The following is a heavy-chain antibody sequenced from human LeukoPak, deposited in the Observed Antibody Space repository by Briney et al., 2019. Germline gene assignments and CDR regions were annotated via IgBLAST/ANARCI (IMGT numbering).Heavy chain of an antibody. CDR1: GYSFTSYW. CDR3: ARPYYDSSGYYDAFDI. CDR2: IYPGDSDT. D-gene: IGHD3-22*01. V-gene: IGHV5-51*01. Sequence: KRGESLKISCKGSGYSFTSYWIGWVRQMPGKGLEWMGIIYPGDSDTRYSPHFQGQVTISADKSISTAYLQWSSLKASDTAMYYCARPYYDSSGYYDAFDIWGQGTMVTVSS. J-gene: IGHJ3*02.